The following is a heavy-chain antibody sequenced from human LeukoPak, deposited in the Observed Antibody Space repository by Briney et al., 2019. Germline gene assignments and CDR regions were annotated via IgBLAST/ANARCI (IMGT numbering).Heavy chain of an antibody. V-gene: IGHV3-21*01. J-gene: IGHJ4*02. D-gene: IGHD1-26*01. CDR3: ARDKGATRFSY. CDR1: GFTFSSYA. Sequence: PGRSLRLSCAASGFTFSSYAMHWVRQAPGKGLEWVSSISSSSSYIYYADSVKGRFTISRDNAKNSLYLQMNSLRAEDTAVYYCARDKGATRFSYWGQGTLVTVPS. CDR2: ISSSSSYI.